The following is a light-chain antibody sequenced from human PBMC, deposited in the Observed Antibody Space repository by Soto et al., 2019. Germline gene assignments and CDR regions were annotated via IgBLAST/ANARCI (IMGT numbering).Light chain of an antibody. CDR2: GAS. CDR1: QSVISSY. Sequence: EIVLTQSPGTLSLSPGERATLSCRASQSVISSYLAWYQQKSGQAPRLFIYGASNRATGIPDRFSGSWSGTDVTLTISSLEPEDVAVYFCQQYGSSLLTFGQGTKVEI. J-gene: IGKJ1*01. V-gene: IGKV3-20*01. CDR3: QQYGSSLLT.